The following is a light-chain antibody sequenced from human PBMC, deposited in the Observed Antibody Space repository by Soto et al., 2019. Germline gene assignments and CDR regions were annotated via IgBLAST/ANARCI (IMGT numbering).Light chain of an antibody. CDR2: EVN. J-gene: IGLJ2*01. Sequence: SALTQPASVSGSPGQSITLSCTGTSSDVGVFHYVSWYQQHPGKAPKLMIYEVNNRPSGVSNRFSGSKSGNTASLTISGLQAEDEADYYCSSYTTGSTVVFGGGTKLTVL. CDR1: SSDVGVFHY. V-gene: IGLV2-14*01. CDR3: SSYTTGSTVV.